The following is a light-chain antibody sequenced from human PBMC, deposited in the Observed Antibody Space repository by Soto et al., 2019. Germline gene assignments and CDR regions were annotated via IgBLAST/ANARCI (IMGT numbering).Light chain of an antibody. CDR2: QVS. J-gene: IGLJ1*01. V-gene: IGLV2-14*01. Sequence: QSVLTQPASVSGSPGQSITISCTGSSSDIGGHYYVSWYQHHPGKAPKLMIYQVSNRPSGVSNRFSGSKSGNTASLTISGLQAEDEADYYCTSYAGNNIFVFGTGTKVTVL. CDR3: TSYAGNNIFV. CDR1: SSDIGGHYY.